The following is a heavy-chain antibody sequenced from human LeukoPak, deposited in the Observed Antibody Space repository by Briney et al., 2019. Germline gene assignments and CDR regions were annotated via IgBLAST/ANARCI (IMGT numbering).Heavy chain of an antibody. CDR1: GYTFTSYD. CDR2: MNPNSGNT. CDR3: ARWGPLIVVVPAARGDYYYGMDV. Sequence: GASVKVSCKASGYTFTSYDINWVRQATGQGLEWMGWMNPNSGNTGYAQKFQGRVTTTRNTSISTAYMELSSLRSEDTAVYYCARWGPLIVVVPAARGDYYYGMDVWGQGTTVTVSS. D-gene: IGHD2-2*01. J-gene: IGHJ6*02. V-gene: IGHV1-8*01.